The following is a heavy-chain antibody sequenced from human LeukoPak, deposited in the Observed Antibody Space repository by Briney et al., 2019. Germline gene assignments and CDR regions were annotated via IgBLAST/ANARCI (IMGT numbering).Heavy chain of an antibody. Sequence: SQTLSLTCAVSGDSFSSDSAGWNWHRQAKARGLEWLVRTYYISKLFDDYALSLKSRISINVETSKNQFSLQLNSVTPEDTGIYYCAREGMTAVTTDGFDFWGQGTMVTVSS. CDR2: TYYISKLFD. CDR1: GDSFSSDSAG. CDR3: AREGMTAVTTDGFDF. J-gene: IGHJ3*01. D-gene: IGHD4-17*01. V-gene: IGHV6-1*01.